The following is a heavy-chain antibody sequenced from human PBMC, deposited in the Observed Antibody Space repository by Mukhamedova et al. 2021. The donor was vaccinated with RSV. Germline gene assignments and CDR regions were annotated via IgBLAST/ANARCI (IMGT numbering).Heavy chain of an antibody. Sequence: GSEKYYVDSVKGRFTISRDNAKNSVHLQMNSLRVEDTAVYYCAAFGGGWGQGTLVTVSS. CDR3: AAFGGG. J-gene: IGHJ4*02. V-gene: IGHV3-7*01. D-gene: IGHD3-16*01. CDR2: GSEK.